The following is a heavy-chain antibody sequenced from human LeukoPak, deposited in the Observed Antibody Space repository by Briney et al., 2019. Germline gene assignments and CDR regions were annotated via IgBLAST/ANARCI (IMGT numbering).Heavy chain of an antibody. V-gene: IGHV3-23*01. Sequence: RGCLRLSCEVSGFPFNSYAMNWVRQAPGKGLEWVSGIDNSGYATYHADSVKGRFTISRDNAKDTLYMQMNGLRVEDTAVYYCARVSIRTQNFDYWGQGTRVPVSS. CDR2: IDNSGYAT. CDR3: ARVSIRTQNFDY. D-gene: IGHD2-21*01. J-gene: IGHJ4*02. CDR1: GFPFNSYA.